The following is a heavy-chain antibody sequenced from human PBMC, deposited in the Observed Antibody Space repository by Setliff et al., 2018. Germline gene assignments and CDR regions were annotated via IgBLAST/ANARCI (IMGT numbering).Heavy chain of an antibody. CDR2: INVSGGSA. CDR3: ATARRGYQYGSGSLFDD. CDR1: GYSFIRYY. V-gene: IGHV1-46*01. D-gene: IGHD3-10*01. Sequence: ASVKVSCKTSGYSFIRYYMYWVRQAPGQGLEWMGLINVSGGSASYEQKFQGRVTMTRDTSTGTVYMELTSLKSEDTAFYYCATARRGYQYGSGSLFDDWGQGTLVTVSS. J-gene: IGHJ4*02.